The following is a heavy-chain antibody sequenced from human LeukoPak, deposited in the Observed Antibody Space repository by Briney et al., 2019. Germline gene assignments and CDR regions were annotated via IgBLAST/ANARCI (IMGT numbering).Heavy chain of an antibody. V-gene: IGHV1-2*02. CDR3: ARSAYSSSWTPYDAFDI. CDR1: GYTFTSYY. CDR2: INPNSGGT. J-gene: IGHJ3*02. Sequence: ASVKVSCKASGYTFTSYYMHWVRQAPGQGLEWMGWINPNSGGTNYAQKFQGRVTMTRDTSISTAYMELSRLRSDDTAVYYCARSAYSSSWTPYDAFDIWGQGTMVTVSS. D-gene: IGHD6-13*01.